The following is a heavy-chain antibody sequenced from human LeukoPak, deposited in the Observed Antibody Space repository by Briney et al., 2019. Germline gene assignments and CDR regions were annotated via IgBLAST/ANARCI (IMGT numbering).Heavy chain of an antibody. D-gene: IGHD3-22*01. V-gene: IGHV3-48*03. CDR2: ISSSGSTI. Sequence: GGSLRLSCAASGFTFSSYEMNWVRQAPGKGLEWVSYISSSGSTIYYADSVKGRFTISRDNAKNSLYRQMNSLRAEDTAVYYCARVSYYYDSSGLFDYWGQGTLVTVSS. CDR1: GFTFSSYE. J-gene: IGHJ4*02. CDR3: ARVSYYYDSSGLFDY.